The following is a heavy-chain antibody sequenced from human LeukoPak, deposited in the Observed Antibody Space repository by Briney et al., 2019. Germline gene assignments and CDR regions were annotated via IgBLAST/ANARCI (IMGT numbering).Heavy chain of an antibody. CDR1: GFTFSSYA. Sequence: GGSLRLSCAASGFTFSSYAMHWVRQAPGKGLEYVSAISSNGGSTYYAKSVKGRFTISRDNSKNTLYLQMGSLRADDMAVYYCERGPLFSDYYGSGSYSPFDYWGQGTLVTVSS. J-gene: IGHJ4*02. CDR2: ISSNGGST. D-gene: IGHD3-10*01. CDR3: ERGPLFSDYYGSGSYSPFDY. V-gene: IGHV3-64*01.